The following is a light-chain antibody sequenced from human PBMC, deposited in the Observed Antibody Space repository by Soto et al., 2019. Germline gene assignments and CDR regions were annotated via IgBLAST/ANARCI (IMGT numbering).Light chain of an antibody. CDR3: QQFAISTT. CDR2: DAS. Sequence: DLPMTQSPSSVSTSLEDRVTISCQASQDISNYLNWYQQTPGKAPKLLISDASSLEIGVSSRFSGRGSGTDFTLTISSLQPDDFATYYCQQFAISTTFGQGTKVEVK. CDR1: QDISNY. J-gene: IGKJ1*01. V-gene: IGKV1-33*01.